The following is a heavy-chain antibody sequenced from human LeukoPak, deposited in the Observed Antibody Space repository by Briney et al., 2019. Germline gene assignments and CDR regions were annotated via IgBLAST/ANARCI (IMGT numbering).Heavy chain of an antibody. Sequence: GGSLRLSCAASGFTFSSYGMSWVRQAPGKGLEWVSAISGSGGSTYYADSVKGRFTISRDNSKNTLYLQMNSLRAEDTAVYYCAKAWRYYYDSDAFDIWGQGTMVTVSS. CDR3: AKAWRYYYDSDAFDI. J-gene: IGHJ3*02. V-gene: IGHV3-23*01. D-gene: IGHD3-22*01. CDR1: GFTFSSYG. CDR2: ISGSGGST.